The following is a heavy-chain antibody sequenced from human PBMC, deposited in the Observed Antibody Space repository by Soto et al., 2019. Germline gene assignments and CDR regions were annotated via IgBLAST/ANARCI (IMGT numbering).Heavy chain of an antibody. D-gene: IGHD5-18*01. CDR1: GGSISSGDYY. CDR2: IYYTGST. CDR3: ARVSGHNTGYYSVYFMDV. J-gene: IGHJ6*02. Sequence: SETLSLTCNVSGGSISSGDYYWTWIRQSPGKGLEWIGYIYYTGSTFYSPSLKSRVTISLDTSENHFSLDMNSVTAADTAMYFCARVSGHNTGYYSVYFMDVWGQGTTVTV. V-gene: IGHV4-30-4*01.